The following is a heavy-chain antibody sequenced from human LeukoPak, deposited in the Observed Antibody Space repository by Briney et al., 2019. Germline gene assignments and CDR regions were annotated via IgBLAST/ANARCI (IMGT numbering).Heavy chain of an antibody. V-gene: IGHV3-9*01. D-gene: IGHD6-19*01. CDR3: AKDYSSGWYPPLYYYYYGMDV. J-gene: IGHJ6*02. CDR1: GFTFDDYA. Sequence: PGGSLRLSCAASGFTFDDYAMHWVRQAPGKGLEWVSGISWNSGSIGYADSVKGRFTISRDNAKNSLYLQMNSLRAEDTALYYCAKDYSSGWYPPLYYYYYGMDVWGQGTTVTVSS. CDR2: ISWNSGSI.